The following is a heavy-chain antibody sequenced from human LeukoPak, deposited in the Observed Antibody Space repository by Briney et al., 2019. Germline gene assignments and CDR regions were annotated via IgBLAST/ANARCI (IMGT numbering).Heavy chain of an antibody. Sequence: LTGGSLRLSCAASGFTFSTYAVTWVRQAPGKGLEWGSTISGSGDSTYYADSVKGRFTISRDNSKDTLYLQMSSVRVDDTAVYYCARDRGRYYDSRGFYWGYYFDSWGQGILVTVST. CDR2: ISGSGDST. CDR3: ARDRGRYYDSRGFYWGYYFDS. J-gene: IGHJ4*02. V-gene: IGHV3-23*01. D-gene: IGHD3-22*01. CDR1: GFTFSTYA.